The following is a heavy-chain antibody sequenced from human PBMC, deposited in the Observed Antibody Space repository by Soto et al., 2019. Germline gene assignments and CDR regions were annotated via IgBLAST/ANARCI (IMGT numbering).Heavy chain of an antibody. J-gene: IGHJ5*02. V-gene: IGHV4-30-2*01. CDR3: VRDRGYGTVES. CDR2: IYHNGRA. D-gene: IGHD5-12*01. Sequence: QLQLQESGSGLVKPSQTLSLTCAVSGGSITSDSWSWIRQPPGKGLDWIGYIYHNGRAFYNSSLRGRDTMSVDMPKNQLSLNLRSVTAADTAVYYCVRDRGYGTVESWGQGTLVTVSS. CDR1: GGSITSDS.